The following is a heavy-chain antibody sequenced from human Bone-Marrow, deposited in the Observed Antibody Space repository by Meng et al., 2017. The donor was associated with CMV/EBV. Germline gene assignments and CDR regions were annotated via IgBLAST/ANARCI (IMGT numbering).Heavy chain of an antibody. CDR1: GYTFTSYA. V-gene: IGHV1-2*02. D-gene: IGHD5-12*01. CDR2: IHPHRGDT. Sequence: ASVKVSCMASGYTFTSYAMHWVRQAPGQRLEWMGWIHPHRGDTNYAQQFQGRVTLTRDTSINTGYMELTRLTSDDTAVYFCARAFSGYDGINDGHYNGMDVWGQGTTVTVSS. J-gene: IGHJ6*02. CDR3: ARAFSGYDGINDGHYNGMDV.